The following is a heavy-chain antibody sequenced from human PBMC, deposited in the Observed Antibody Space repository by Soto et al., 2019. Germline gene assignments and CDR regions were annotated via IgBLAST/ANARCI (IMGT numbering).Heavy chain of an antibody. V-gene: IGHV3-30-3*01. CDR1: GFTFSSYA. CDR2: ISYDGSNK. CDR3: ARASLHSGVIGPDFDY. D-gene: IGHD3-10*01. J-gene: IGHJ4*02. Sequence: GGSLRLSCAASGFTFSSYAMHWVRQAPGKGLEWVAVISYDGSNKYYADFVKGRFTISRDNSKNTLYLQMNSLRAEDTAVYYCARASLHSGVIGPDFDYWGQGTLVTVSS.